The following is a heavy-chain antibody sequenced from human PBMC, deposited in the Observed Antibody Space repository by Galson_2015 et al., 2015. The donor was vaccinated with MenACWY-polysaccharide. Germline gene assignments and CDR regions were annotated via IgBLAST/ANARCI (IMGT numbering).Heavy chain of an antibody. CDR1: FSSFA. CDR2: SGSGGGL. CDR3: AKVGPRSSWTMGLDY. V-gene: IGHV3-23*01. Sequence: FSSFAMSWVRHAPGRGLEWVSGSGSGGGLYYADSVKGRFTVSRDNSKNTLYLQMNNLRAEDTAVYYCAKVGPRSSWTMGLDYWGQGTLVTVSS. D-gene: IGHD6-13*01. J-gene: IGHJ4*02.